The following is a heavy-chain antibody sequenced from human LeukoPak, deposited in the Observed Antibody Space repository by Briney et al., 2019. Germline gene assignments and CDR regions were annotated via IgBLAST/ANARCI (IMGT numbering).Heavy chain of an antibody. CDR3: ASIYPYYYDSSGYYDY. J-gene: IGHJ4*02. Sequence: SETLSLTCAVYGGSFSGYYWSWIRQPPGKGLEWIGEINHSGSTNYNPSLKSRVTISVDTSKNQFSLKLSSVTAADTAVYYCASIYPYYYDSSGYYDYWGQGTLVTVSS. D-gene: IGHD3-22*01. V-gene: IGHV4-34*01. CDR2: INHSGST. CDR1: GGSFSGYY.